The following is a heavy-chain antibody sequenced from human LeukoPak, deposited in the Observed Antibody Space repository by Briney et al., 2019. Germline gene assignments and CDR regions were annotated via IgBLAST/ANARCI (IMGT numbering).Heavy chain of an antibody. CDR1: GYTFTGYY. Sequence: ASVKVSCKASGYTFTGYYMHWVRQAPGQGFEWMGWIHPNSGGTNYAQKFQGRVTMTRDTSISTAYMELSRLRSDDTAVYYCARDGTGYSSGWYYWYFDLWGRGTLVTVSS. V-gene: IGHV1-2*02. D-gene: IGHD6-19*01. CDR3: ARDGTGYSSGWYYWYFDL. J-gene: IGHJ2*01. CDR2: IHPNSGGT.